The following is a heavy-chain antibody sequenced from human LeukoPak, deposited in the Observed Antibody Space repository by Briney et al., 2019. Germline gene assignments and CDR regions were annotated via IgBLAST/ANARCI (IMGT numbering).Heavy chain of an antibody. CDR3: ARESIVAVPAAIRGYPSYNWFDP. D-gene: IGHD2-2*02. CDR1: GGSISSGDYY. CDR2: IYYSGST. J-gene: IGHJ5*02. Sequence: SETLSLTCTVSGGSISSGDYYWGWIRQPPGKGLEWIGYIYYSGSTYYNPSLKSRVTISVDTSKNQFSLKLSSVTAADTSVYYCARESIVAVPAAIRGYPSYNWFDPWGQGTLVTVSS. V-gene: IGHV4-30-4*08.